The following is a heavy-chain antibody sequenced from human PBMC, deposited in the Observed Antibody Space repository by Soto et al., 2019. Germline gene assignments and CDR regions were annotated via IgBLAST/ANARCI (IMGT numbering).Heavy chain of an antibody. V-gene: IGHV1-3*01. CDR1: GYTFTSYA. D-gene: IGHD3-9*01. CDR2: INAGNGNT. J-gene: IGHJ6*02. Sequence: ASVKVSCKASGYTFTSYAMHWVRQAPGQRLEWMGWINAGNGNTKYSQKFQGRVSITRDTSASTAYMELSSLRSEDTAVYYCARAYYDILTDNNYYGMHVWGQGTTVNVSS. CDR3: ARAYYDILTDNNYYGMHV.